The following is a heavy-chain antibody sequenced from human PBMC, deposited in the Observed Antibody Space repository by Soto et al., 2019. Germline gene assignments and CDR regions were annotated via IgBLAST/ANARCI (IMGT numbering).Heavy chain of an antibody. CDR2: IIPIFGTA. V-gene: IGHV1-69*13. CDR1: GGTSSSYA. J-gene: IGHJ5*02. CDR3: ARVSFSGAMGPSWCDP. D-gene: IGHD3-16*01. Sequence: SVKVSCKASGGTSSSYALSWVRQAPGQGLEWMGGIIPIFGTANYAQKFQGRVTITADESTSTAYMELSSLRSEDTAVYYCARVSFSGAMGPSWCDPWGQGTLVTVSS.